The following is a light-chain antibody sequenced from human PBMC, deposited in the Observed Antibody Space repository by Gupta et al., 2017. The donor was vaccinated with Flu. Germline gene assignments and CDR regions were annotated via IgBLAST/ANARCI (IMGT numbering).Light chain of an antibody. CDR2: EGS. Sequence: QPALTPPASVSGSPGRSITLSCSGTSSDVGSYNLVSWYQQQPGKDPKLMIYEGSQRPSGVSNRVSGSKSGNTASLTISGLQAEDEAYYYCCAYAGSSTYVFGTGTKVTVL. J-gene: IGLJ1*01. CDR3: CAYAGSSTYV. CDR1: SSDVGSYNL. V-gene: IGLV2-23*01.